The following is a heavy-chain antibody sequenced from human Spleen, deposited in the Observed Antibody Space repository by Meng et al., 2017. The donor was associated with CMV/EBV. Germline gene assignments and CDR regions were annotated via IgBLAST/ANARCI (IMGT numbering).Heavy chain of an antibody. CDR3: ARGYCSSTTNCYGMDV. J-gene: IGHJ6*02. Sequence: GGSLRLSCAAPGFTFSRYWVHWVRQAPGKGLVWVSRINSDGSSITYADSVKGRFTISRDNAKNTLYLQMNSVRAEDTAVYYCARGYCSSTTNCYGMDVWGQGTTVTVSS. D-gene: IGHD2-2*01. CDR2: INSDGSSI. V-gene: IGHV3-74*03. CDR1: GFTFSRYW.